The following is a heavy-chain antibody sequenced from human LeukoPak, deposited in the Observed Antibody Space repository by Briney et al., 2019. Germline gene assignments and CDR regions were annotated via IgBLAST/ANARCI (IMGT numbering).Heavy chain of an antibody. CDR3: ARYYSDIGAFDI. Sequence: SETLSLTCTVSGGSISTYYWSWIRQPAGKGLEWIGRMYISGSTNYNPSLKSRVTMSVDTSKNQFSLKLSSVTAADTAVYYCARYYSDIGAFDIWGQGTMVTVSS. CDR1: GGSISTYY. CDR2: MYISGST. V-gene: IGHV4-4*07. J-gene: IGHJ3*02. D-gene: IGHD4-17*01.